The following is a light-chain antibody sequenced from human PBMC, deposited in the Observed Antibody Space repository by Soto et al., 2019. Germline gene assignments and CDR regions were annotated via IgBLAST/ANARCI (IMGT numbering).Light chain of an antibody. J-gene: IGLJ1*01. CDR3: CSSAGSYV. Sequence: QSALTQPRSVSGSPGQSVTISCTGTSSDVGGYNYVSWYQQHPGKAPKLMLYDVSKRPSGVPDRFSGSKSGNTASLTISGLQAEDEADYYCCSSAGSYVFGTGTKLTVL. CDR2: DVS. CDR1: SSDVGGYNY. V-gene: IGLV2-11*01.